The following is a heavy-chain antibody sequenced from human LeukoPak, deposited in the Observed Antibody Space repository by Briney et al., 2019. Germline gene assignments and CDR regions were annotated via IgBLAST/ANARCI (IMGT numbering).Heavy chain of an antibody. V-gene: IGHV4-31*03. D-gene: IGHD3-10*01. Sequence: SETLSLTCTVSGGSISSGGYYWSWIRQHPGKGLEWIGYIYYSGSTYYNPSLKSRVTISVDTSKNQFSLKLSSVTAADTAVYYCARITMVRGVVKANWFDPWGQGTLVTVSS. CDR2: IYYSGST. CDR1: GGSISSGGYY. CDR3: ARITMVRGVVKANWFDP. J-gene: IGHJ5*02.